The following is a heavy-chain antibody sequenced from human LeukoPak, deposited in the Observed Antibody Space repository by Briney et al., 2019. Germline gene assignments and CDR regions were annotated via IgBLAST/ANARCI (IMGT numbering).Heavy chain of an antibody. CDR2: IIPLFGST. CDR1: GGTFSSYT. CDR3: ARGAATPYSSSWVFDY. Sequence: SVKVSCKASGGTFSSYTIHWVRQAPGQGLEWMGGIIPLFGSTHYAQRFQGRVTITTDESTSTAYMELSSLRSEDTAVYYCARGAATPYSSSWVFDYWGQGTLVTVSS. D-gene: IGHD6-13*01. J-gene: IGHJ4*02. V-gene: IGHV1-69*05.